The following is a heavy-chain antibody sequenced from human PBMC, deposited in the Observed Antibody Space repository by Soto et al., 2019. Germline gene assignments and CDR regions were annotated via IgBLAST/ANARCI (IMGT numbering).Heavy chain of an antibody. CDR3: ARAQYSSGWGCFQH. J-gene: IGHJ1*01. V-gene: IGHV3-7*01. CDR2: IKQDGSEK. D-gene: IGHD6-19*01. CDR1: GFTFSSYW. Sequence: EVQLVESGGGLVQPGGSLRLSCAASGFTFSSYWMSWVRQAPGKGLEWVANIKQDGSEKYDVDSVKGRFTISRDNAKNSLYVQMNGLRAEDTAVYYWARAQYSSGWGCFQHWGQGPLVTVSS.